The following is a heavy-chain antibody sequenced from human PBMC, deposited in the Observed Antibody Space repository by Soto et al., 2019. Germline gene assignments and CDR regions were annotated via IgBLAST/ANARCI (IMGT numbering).Heavy chain of an antibody. J-gene: IGHJ3*02. CDR1: GASISSSNW. CDR3: ARSPSSSGYGGGAFEI. CDR2: ISHSGST. Sequence: QVQLQESGPGLVKPSGTLSLTCAVSGASISSSNWWTWVRQPPGKGLEWIGEISHSGSTNYNPSLKSRITISVDRSKKQFALELRSVTAADTAAYYCARSPSSSGYGGGAFEIWGQGTMVTVSS. D-gene: IGHD6-13*01. V-gene: IGHV4-4*02.